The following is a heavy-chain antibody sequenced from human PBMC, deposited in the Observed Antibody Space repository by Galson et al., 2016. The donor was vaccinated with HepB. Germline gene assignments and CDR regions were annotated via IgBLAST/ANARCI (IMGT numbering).Heavy chain of an antibody. Sequence: CAISGDSVYNNGAAWVWIRQSPSRGLEWLGRTFYRSTWENHYAGSVKDRITISLDTSRNQFSLHLNSVTPEDTALYYCARAVMLGRGMDVWGQGTTVTVSS. CDR3: ARAVMLGRGMDV. V-gene: IGHV6-1*01. CDR1: GDSVYNNGAA. J-gene: IGHJ6*02. CDR2: TFYRSTWEN. D-gene: IGHD3-10*01.